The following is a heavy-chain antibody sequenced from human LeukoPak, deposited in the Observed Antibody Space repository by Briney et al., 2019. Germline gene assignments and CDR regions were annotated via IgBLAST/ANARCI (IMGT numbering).Heavy chain of an antibody. CDR1: GFTFSDYY. V-gene: IGHV3-30*03. Sequence: GGSLRLSCAASGFTFSDYYMSWIRQAPGKGLEWVTFIPYDGSDKYYADSVKGRFTISRDNSKNTLYLQMNNMRTEDTAVHYCAREALEWSPPDIWGQGTTVTVSS. D-gene: IGHD3-3*01. CDR3: AREALEWSPPDI. CDR2: IPYDGSDK. J-gene: IGHJ3*02.